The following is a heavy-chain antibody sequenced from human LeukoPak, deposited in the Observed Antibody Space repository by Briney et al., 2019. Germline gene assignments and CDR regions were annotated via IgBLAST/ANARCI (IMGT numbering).Heavy chain of an antibody. CDR2: ITSSGDTI. Sequence: GGSLRLSCAASGFTFSDYYMSWIRQVPGKGLEWVSYITSSGDTIYYADSVKGRFTISRDIPENSVYLQMNSLRAEDTAGYYCAREGGNWGEGYFDYWGQGTLVTVSS. D-gene: IGHD7-27*01. CDR1: GFTFSDYY. J-gene: IGHJ4*02. CDR3: AREGGNWGEGYFDY. V-gene: IGHV3-11*04.